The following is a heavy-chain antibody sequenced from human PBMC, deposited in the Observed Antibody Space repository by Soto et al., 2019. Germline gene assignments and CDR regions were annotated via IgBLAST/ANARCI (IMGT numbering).Heavy chain of an antibody. CDR2: MYHSGST. CDR3: ARVPAY. Sequence: QLQLQESGSGLVKPSQTLSLTCAVSGGSISSGGYSWSWIRQPPGRGLEWIGYMYHSGSTYYNPSRESRVTLSIDRSKNQFSMKLTSVTAADTAVYSCARVPAYWGQGILVTVSS. D-gene: IGHD2-2*01. V-gene: IGHV4-30-2*01. CDR1: GGSISSGGYS. J-gene: IGHJ4*02.